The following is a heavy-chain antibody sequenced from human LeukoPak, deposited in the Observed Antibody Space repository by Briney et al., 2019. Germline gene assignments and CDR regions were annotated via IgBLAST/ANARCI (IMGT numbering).Heavy chain of an antibody. CDR1: GDSISSGSYY. J-gene: IGHJ4*02. Sequence: PSQTLSLTCTVSGDSISSGSYYWSWIRQPAGKGLEWIGRIYTSGSTNYNPSLKSRVTISVDTSKNQFSLKLSSVTAADTAVYYCARGNGDYYDKSDYWGQGTLVTVSS. V-gene: IGHV4-61*02. CDR3: ARGNGDYYDKSDY. CDR2: IYTSGST. D-gene: IGHD3-22*01.